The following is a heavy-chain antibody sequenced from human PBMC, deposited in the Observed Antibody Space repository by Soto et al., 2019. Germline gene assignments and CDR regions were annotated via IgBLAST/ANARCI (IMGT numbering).Heavy chain of an antibody. J-gene: IGHJ6*02. CDR2: IYYSGST. D-gene: IGHD6-19*01. V-gene: IGHV4-31*03. Sequence: TLSLTCTVSVGSISSGGYYWTWIRQHPGKGLEWIGYIYYSGSTYYNPSLKSRVTISVDTSKNQFSLKLSSVTAADTAVYYCARDPYSSMGSYYYYYGMDVWGQGTTVTVSS. CDR1: VGSISSGGYY. CDR3: ARDPYSSMGSYYYYYGMDV.